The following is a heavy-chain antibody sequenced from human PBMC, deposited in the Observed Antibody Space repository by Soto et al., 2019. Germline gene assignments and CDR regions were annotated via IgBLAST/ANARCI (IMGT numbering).Heavy chain of an antibody. D-gene: IGHD6-19*01. V-gene: IGHV4-39*01. CDR2: IFYSGST. CDR3: ARRYGWLYFDY. J-gene: IGHJ4*02. CDR1: GASISSSNYF. Sequence: SETLSLTCTVSGASISSSNYFWGWIRQPPGKGLEWIGTIFYSGSTYYNPSLKSRVTISVDTSKNQFSLRLISVTAADTALYYCARRYGWLYFDYWGQGSLVTVSS.